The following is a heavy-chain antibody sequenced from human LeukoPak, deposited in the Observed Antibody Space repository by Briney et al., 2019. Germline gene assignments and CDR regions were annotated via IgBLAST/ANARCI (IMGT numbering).Heavy chain of an antibody. D-gene: IGHD6-13*01. CDR2: IYYSGST. J-gene: IGHJ3*02. CDR1: GGSISSGGYY. Sequence: SQTLSLTCTVSGGSISSGGYYWSWIRQHPGKGLEWIGYIYYSGSTYCNPSLKSRVTISVDTSKNQFSLKLSSVTAADTAVYYCASRIGLVRHPLFAFDIWGQGTMVTVSS. CDR3: ASRIGLVRHPLFAFDI. V-gene: IGHV4-31*03.